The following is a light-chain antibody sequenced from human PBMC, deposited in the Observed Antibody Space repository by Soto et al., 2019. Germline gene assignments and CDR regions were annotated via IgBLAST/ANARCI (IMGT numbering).Light chain of an antibody. J-gene: IGKJ1*01. Sequence: VFTQSPGTLSLSPGARATLSCRASQSVSSSYLAWYQQKHGQAPRLVIYGASTRPTGIPARFSGSGSGTEFTITISSLQPEDFAVYYCQQYNNWPRTFGPGTKVDIK. CDR3: QQYNNWPRT. V-gene: IGKV3-15*01. CDR2: GAS. CDR1: QSVSSSY.